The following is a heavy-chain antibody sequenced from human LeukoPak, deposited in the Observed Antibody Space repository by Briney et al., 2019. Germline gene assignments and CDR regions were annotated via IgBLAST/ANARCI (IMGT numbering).Heavy chain of an antibody. CDR2: IDPSSGST. Sequence: ASVKVSCKTSGYTFTDPAYHLHWVRQAPGQGLEWMGRIDPSSGSTTYAQDLQGRVAMTWVTSISTAYMDLTRLRSDDTAVYYCARDNRGSLDYWGQGTQVTVSS. CDR3: ARDNRGSLDY. CDR1: GYTFTDPAYH. J-gene: IGHJ4*02. V-gene: IGHV1-2*06. D-gene: IGHD1-26*01.